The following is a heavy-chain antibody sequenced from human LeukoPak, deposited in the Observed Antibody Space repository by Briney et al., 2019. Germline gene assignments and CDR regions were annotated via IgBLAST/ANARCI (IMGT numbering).Heavy chain of an antibody. CDR2: IYYSGST. CDR3: ARDLGGDSSGYPFDY. J-gene: IGHJ4*02. CDR1: GGSISGYF. Sequence: SETLSLTCTVSGGSISGYFWSWIRQPPGKGLEWIGHIYYSGSTYYNPSLKSRVTISVDTSKNQFSLKLSSVTAADTAVYYCARDLGGDSSGYPFDYWGQGTLVTVSS. V-gene: IGHV4-59*12. D-gene: IGHD3-22*01.